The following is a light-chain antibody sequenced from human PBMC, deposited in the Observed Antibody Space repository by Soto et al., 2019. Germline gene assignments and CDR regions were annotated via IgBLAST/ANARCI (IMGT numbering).Light chain of an antibody. Sequence: EIVMTQSPATLSVSPGERATLSCRASQSVSSNLAWYQQKPGQAPRLLIYGASTRATGIPDRFSGSGSGTDFTLTISRLEPEDFAVYYCRQHGSSPITFGQGTRLEI. J-gene: IGKJ5*01. CDR2: GAS. CDR1: QSVSSN. CDR3: RQHGSSPIT. V-gene: IGKV3-20*01.